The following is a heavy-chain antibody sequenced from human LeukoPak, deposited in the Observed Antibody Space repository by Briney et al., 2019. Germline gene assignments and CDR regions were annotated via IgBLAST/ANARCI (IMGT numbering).Heavy chain of an antibody. Sequence: PSETLSLTCAVYGGSFSGYYWSWIRQPPGKGLEWIGEINHSGSTNYNPSLKSRVTISVDTSKNQFSLKLSSVTAADTAVYYCASWGRRSYYFDYWGQGTLVTVSS. CDR2: INHSGST. D-gene: IGHD7-27*01. CDR1: GGSFSGYY. V-gene: IGHV4-34*01. CDR3: ASWGRRSYYFDY. J-gene: IGHJ4*02.